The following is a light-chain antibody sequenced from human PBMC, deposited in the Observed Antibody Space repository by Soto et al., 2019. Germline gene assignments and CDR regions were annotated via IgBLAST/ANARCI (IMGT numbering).Light chain of an antibody. CDR2: DAT. V-gene: IGKV3-11*01. Sequence: EIVLTQSPATLSLSPGERATLSCRASQNINIYLAWYQQKPGQAPRLLIYDATNRATGVPDRFSGSGSCTDFTLSINSLEPEDFVVYYCQERDNWLWTFGQGTKVEV. J-gene: IGKJ1*01. CDR3: QERDNWLWT. CDR1: QNINIY.